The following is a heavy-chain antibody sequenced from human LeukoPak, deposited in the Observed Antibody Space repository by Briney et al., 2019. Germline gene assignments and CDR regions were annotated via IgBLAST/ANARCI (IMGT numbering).Heavy chain of an antibody. CDR1: GGSISSYY. D-gene: IGHD2-2*01. Sequence: PSETLFLTCSVSGGSISSYYWSWIRQPPGKGLEWIGYIYDSGSTNFKSPLKSRVTMSGDTSKNQFSLKVNSVTAADTAVYYCARDLGYCSSTSCFNWFDPWGQGTLVTVSS. CDR2: IYDSGST. J-gene: IGHJ5*02. CDR3: ARDLGYCSSTSCFNWFDP. V-gene: IGHV4-59*12.